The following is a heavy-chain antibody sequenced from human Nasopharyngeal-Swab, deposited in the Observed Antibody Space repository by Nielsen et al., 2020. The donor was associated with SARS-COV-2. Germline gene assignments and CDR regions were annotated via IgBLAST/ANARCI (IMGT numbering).Heavy chain of an antibody. J-gene: IGHJ3*02. CDR3: ARDRVGWLKLSPDAFDI. CDR1: GFILSSYG. V-gene: IGHV3-33*01. CDR2: IWYDGSYK. Sequence: GGSLTLSCTVSGFILSSYGMHWVRQAPGKGLEWVAVIWYDGSYKYYGDSVKGRFTISRDNSKNTLYLEMNNLRVEDTAVYYCARDRVGWLKLSPDAFDIWGQGTMVTVSS. D-gene: IGHD5-24*01.